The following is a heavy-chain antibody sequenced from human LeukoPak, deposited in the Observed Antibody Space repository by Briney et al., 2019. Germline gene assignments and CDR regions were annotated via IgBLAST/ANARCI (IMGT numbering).Heavy chain of an antibody. CDR1: GGSISSSSYY. D-gene: IGHD3-9*01. Sequence: PSETLSLTCTVSGGSISSSSYYWVWIRQPPGKGLEWIGSIYYTGSTYYNPSLKSRVTISVDTSKNQFSLKLSSVTAADTAVYYCARTELRYFVERDWGQGTLVTVSS. CDR2: IYYTGST. J-gene: IGHJ4*02. V-gene: IGHV4-39*07. CDR3: ARTELRYFVERD.